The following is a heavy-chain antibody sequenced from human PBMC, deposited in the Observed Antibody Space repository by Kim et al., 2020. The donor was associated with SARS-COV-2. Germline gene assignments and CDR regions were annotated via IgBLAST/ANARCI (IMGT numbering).Heavy chain of an antibody. V-gene: IGHV1-2*06. D-gene: IGHD1-26*01. J-gene: IGHJ4*02. CDR2: IHPSCGDT. Sequence: ASVKVSCKASGYSFSDYYIHWVRQAPGQGLEWIGRIHPSCGDTRYTEKFLGRVTMSTDTSISPAFMELRGLISDDTAVYYCARTKTRDVGATTDYWGQGT. CDR1: GYSFSDYY. CDR3: ARTKTRDVGATTDY.